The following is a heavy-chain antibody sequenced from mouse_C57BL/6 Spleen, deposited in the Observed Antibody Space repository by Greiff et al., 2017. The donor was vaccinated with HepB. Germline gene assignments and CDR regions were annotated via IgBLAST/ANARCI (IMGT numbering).Heavy chain of an antibody. J-gene: IGHJ1*03. D-gene: IGHD2-4*01. CDR3: ARGRNYDWYFDV. Sequence: VKLQQPGAELVMPGASVKLSCKASGYTFTSYWMHWVKQRPGQGLEWIGEIDPSDSYTNYNQKFKGKSTLTVDKSSSTAYMQLSSLTSEDSAVYYCARGRNYDWYFDVWGTGTTVTVSS. CDR1: GYTFTSYW. V-gene: IGHV1-69*01. CDR2: IDPSDSYT.